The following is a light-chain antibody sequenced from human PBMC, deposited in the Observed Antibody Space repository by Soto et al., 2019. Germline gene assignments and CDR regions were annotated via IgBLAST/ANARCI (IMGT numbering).Light chain of an antibody. CDR3: SSYTCSSTLYV. CDR1: SSDVGGYNY. V-gene: IGLV2-14*01. Sequence: QSVLTQPASVSGSPGQSITISCTGTSSDVGGYNYVSWYQQHPGKAPKLMIYDVSNRPSGVSNRFSGSKSGNTASLTISGLQAEDEADDTGSSYTCSSTLYVFGTGTKVTV. J-gene: IGLJ1*01. CDR2: DVS.